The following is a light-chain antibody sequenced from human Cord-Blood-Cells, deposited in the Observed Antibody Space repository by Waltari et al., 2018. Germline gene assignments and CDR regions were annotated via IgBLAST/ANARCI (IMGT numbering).Light chain of an antibody. Sequence: QSALTQPASVSGSPGQSITISCTGTSSDVGGYNYVSWYQRHPGKAPKLMIYDVSNLPSGVSNRFAGSKSCNTASLTISGLQAEDEADYYCSSYTSSSTLVFGTGTKVTVL. V-gene: IGLV2-14*01. CDR1: SSDVGGYNY. CDR3: SSYTSSSTLV. CDR2: DVS. J-gene: IGLJ1*01.